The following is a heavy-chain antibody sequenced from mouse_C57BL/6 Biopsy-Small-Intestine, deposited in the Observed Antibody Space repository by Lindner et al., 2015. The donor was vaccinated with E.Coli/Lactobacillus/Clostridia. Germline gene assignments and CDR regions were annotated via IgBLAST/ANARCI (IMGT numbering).Heavy chain of an antibody. CDR1: GFSFNTYA. J-gene: IGHJ2*01. CDR3: VSEGNYFDY. V-gene: IGHV10-1*01. Sequence: VQLQESGGGLVQPKGSLKLSCAASGFSFNTYAMNWVRQAPGKGLEWVARIRSKSNNYATYYADSVKDRFTISRDDSESMLYLQTNNLKTEDTAMYYCVSEGNYFDYWGQGTTLTVSS. CDR2: IRSKSNNYAT.